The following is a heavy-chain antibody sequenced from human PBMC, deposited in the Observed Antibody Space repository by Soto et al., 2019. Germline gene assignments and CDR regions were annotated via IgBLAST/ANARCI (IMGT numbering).Heavy chain of an antibody. J-gene: IGHJ6*02. CDR2: IRSKAYGGTT. CDR1: GFTFGDYA. V-gene: IGHV3-49*04. Sequence: GGSLRLSCTASGFTFGDYAMSWVRQAPGKGLEWVGFIRSKAYGGTTEYAASVKGRFTISRDDSKSIAYLQMNSLKTEDTAVYYCTRPMTTVTTRGLNYYYSGMDVWGQGTTVTVSS. CDR3: TRPMTTVTTRGLNYYYSGMDV. D-gene: IGHD4-4*01.